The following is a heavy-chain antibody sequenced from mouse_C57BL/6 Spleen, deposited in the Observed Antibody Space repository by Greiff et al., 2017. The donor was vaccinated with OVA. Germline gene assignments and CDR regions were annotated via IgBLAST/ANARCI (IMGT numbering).Heavy chain of an antibody. CDR3: ARGGVGAWFAY. CDR2: IDPSDSET. D-gene: IGHD1-1*02. Sequence: VQLQQPGAELVRPGSSVKLSCKDSGYTFTSYWLHWVKQRPIQGLEWIGNIDPSDSETHYNQKFKDKATLTVDKSSSTAYMQLSSLTSEDSAVYYCARGGVGAWFAYWGQGTLVTVSA. J-gene: IGHJ3*01. CDR1: GYTFTSYW. V-gene: IGHV1-52*01.